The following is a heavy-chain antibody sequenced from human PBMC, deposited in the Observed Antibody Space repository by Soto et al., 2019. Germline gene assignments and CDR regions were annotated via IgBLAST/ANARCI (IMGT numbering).Heavy chain of an antibody. CDR2: ISGSGTST. D-gene: IGHD3-3*01. V-gene: IGHV3-23*01. CDR1: GFDFTKSA. J-gene: IGHJ6*02. CDR3: AKGHDFWTGYSYYYGMYI. Sequence: EVQLLESGGGLVQPGGSLRLSCAASGFDFTKSAMNWVRQAPGKGLQWVSGISGSGTSTSHVDSVKGRFTISRDNSKNTLYLQMNSLRADDTAVYFCAKGHDFWTGYSYYYGMYIWGLGTTVTVSS.